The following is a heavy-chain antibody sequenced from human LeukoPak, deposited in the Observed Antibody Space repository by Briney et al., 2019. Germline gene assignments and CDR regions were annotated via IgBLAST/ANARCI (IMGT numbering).Heavy chain of an antibody. CDR3: ARGPGHSGGPTDYNWFDP. D-gene: IGHD3-10*01. V-gene: IGHV4-39*07. Sequence: SETLSLTCTVSGGSISSSSYYWGWIRQPPGKGLEWIGSIYYSGSTYYNPSLKSRVTISVDTSKNRFSLKLSSVTAADTAVYCCARGPGHSGGPTDYNWFDPWGQGTLVTVSS. CDR2: IYYSGST. CDR1: GGSISSSSYY. J-gene: IGHJ5*02.